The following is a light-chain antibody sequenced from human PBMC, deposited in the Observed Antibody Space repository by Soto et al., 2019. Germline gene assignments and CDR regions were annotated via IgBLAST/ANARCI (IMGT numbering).Light chain of an antibody. V-gene: IGKV1-33*01. CDR2: DAS. CDR1: QDISKY. Sequence: DIPMIQSPSSLSASVGDRVTITCQASQDISKYLNWYQQKPGKAPKLLIYDASNLEAGVPSRFSGTGSGTFYTFTISSLHPEDFATYHCQQYDSIPFTFGPGTKVDIK. J-gene: IGKJ3*01. CDR3: QQYDSIPFT.